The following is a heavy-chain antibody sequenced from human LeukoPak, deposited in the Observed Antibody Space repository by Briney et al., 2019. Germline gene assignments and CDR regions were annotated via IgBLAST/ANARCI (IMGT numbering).Heavy chain of an antibody. CDR3: ARDPPEDEWNSLDS. CDR2: IHYSGLT. D-gene: IGHD1-7*01. V-gene: IGHV4-59*02. Sequence: PSETLSLTCTVSGGSVNGYYWNWIRQPPGKGLEWIGFIHYSGLTVYSPSLQSRVTMSVDTSRNQFSLDLSSVTAADTARYYCARDPPEDEWNSLDSWGQGILVTVSS. J-gene: IGHJ4*02. CDR1: GGSVNGYY.